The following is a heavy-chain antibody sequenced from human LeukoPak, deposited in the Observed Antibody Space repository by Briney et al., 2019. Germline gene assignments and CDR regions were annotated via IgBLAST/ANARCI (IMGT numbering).Heavy chain of an antibody. CDR2: ISGSGASI. Sequence: GGSLRLSCAASGFTFSNAWMSWVRQAPGEGLEWVSAISGSGASIYYADSVRGRFTISRDNSKNRLYLQMNSLRAEDTALYYCAKDRGYGSGSYYAYYFDSWGQGTLVTVSS. CDR3: AKDRGYGSGSYYAYYFDS. V-gene: IGHV3-23*01. D-gene: IGHD3-10*01. J-gene: IGHJ4*02. CDR1: GFTFSNAW.